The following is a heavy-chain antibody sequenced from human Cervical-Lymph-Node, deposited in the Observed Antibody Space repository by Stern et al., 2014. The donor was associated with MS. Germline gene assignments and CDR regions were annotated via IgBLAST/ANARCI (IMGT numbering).Heavy chain of an antibody. D-gene: IGHD5-12*01. CDR2: ISGYNGNT. Sequence: VQPVQSGAEVKKPGASVKVSCKTSAYNFTNYGVTWVRRAPGQGLEWMGWISGYNGNTKYEQKFQGRVAMTTDTSTKTAYMELRSLRSSDTAVYYCARAGYDLSGLSDYWGQGTLVTVSS. CDR3: ARAGYDLSGLSDY. V-gene: IGHV1-18*01. J-gene: IGHJ4*02. CDR1: AYNFTNYG.